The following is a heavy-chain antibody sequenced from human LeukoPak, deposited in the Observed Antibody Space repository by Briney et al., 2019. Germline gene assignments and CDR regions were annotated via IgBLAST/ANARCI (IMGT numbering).Heavy chain of an antibody. CDR2: INHSGST. CDR1: GGSISSGDYY. Sequence: PSETLSLTCTVSGGSISSGDYYWSWIRQPPGKGLEWIGEINHSGSTNYNPSLKSRVTISVDTSKNQFSLKLSSVTAADTAVYYCARDRYCSGGSCTHDAFDIWGQGTMVTVSS. CDR3: ARDRYCSGGSCTHDAFDI. D-gene: IGHD2-15*01. V-gene: IGHV4-39*07. J-gene: IGHJ3*02.